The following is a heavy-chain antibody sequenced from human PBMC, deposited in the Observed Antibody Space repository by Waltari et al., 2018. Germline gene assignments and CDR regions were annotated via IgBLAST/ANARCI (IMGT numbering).Heavy chain of an antibody. CDR3: ARDEQPSSSLDY. D-gene: IGHD6-13*01. V-gene: IGHV3-33*01. CDR1: GFPFRSYG. Sequence: QVQLVESGGGVVQPGRSLSLSCAASGFPFRSYGMHWVRQAPGKGLEWVAVIWYDGSNKYYADSVKGRFTISRDNSKNTLYLQMNSLRAEDTAVYYCARDEQPSSSLDYWGQGTLVTVSS. CDR2: IWYDGSNK. J-gene: IGHJ4*02.